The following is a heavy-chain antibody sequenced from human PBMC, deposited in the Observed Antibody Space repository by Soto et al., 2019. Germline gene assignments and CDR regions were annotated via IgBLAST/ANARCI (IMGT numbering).Heavy chain of an antibody. Sequence: AGSLRLSCAASGFTFSSYWMSWVCQAPGKGLEWVANIKQDGSEKYYVDSVKGRFTISRDNAKNSLYLQMNSLRAEDTAVYYCARDFPIFLYQLPPPKSAFDILGQGTMVTVSS. CDR2: IKQDGSEK. CDR1: GFTFSSYW. D-gene: IGHD2-2*01. V-gene: IGHV3-7*01. CDR3: ARDFPIFLYQLPPPKSAFDI. J-gene: IGHJ3*02.